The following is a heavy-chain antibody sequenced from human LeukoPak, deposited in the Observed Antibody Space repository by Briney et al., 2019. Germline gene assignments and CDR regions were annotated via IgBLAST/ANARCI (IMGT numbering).Heavy chain of an antibody. CDR1: GFTFTSYG. CDR2: ISYDGSNT. V-gene: IGHV3-30*18. D-gene: IGHD2-2*01. J-gene: IGHJ6*02. Sequence: PRRSLRLSCAPSGFTFTSYGTHWVRQAPGKGLEWVAVISYDGSNTYYAASVKGRSTISRDNSKNTLYLQTNSLRAKDTAVYYCAKDYCSSTSCYQVYCSGGSSYSGGSYGMDVWGQGTTVTVSS. CDR3: AKDYCSSTSCYQVYCSGGSSYSGGSYGMDV.